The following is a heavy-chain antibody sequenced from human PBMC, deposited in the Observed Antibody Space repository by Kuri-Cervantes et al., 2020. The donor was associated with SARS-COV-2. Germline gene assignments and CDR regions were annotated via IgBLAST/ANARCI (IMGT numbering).Heavy chain of an antibody. J-gene: IGHJ6*02. CDR3: ARGGSSSTWLLHKYYYAMDV. CDR2: INHSGST. CDR1: GGSFSDYS. Sequence: SETLSLTCAVYGGSFSDYSWSWIRQPPGKGLEWIGEINHSGSTNYNPSLKSRVTISVDTSKNQFSLKLSSVTAADTAVYYCARGGSSSTWLLHKYYYAMDVWGQGTTVTVSS. D-gene: IGHD6-13*01. V-gene: IGHV4-34*01.